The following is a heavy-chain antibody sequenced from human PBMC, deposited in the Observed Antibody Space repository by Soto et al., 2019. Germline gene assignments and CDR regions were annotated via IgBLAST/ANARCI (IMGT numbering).Heavy chain of an antibody. CDR2: IIPIFGTA. D-gene: IGHD2-2*01. CDR3: ARDPREGSSDHGDYYYGMDV. V-gene: IGHV1-69*13. J-gene: IGHJ6*02. CDR1: GGTFSSYA. Sequence: SVKVSCKASGGTFSSYAISWVRQAPGQGLEWMGGIIPIFGTANYAQKFQGRVTITADESTSTAYMELSSLRSEDTAVYYCARDPREGSSDHGDYYYGMDVWGQGTTVTVS.